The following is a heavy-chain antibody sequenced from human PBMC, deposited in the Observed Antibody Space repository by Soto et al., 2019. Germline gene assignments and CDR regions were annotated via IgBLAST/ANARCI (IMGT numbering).Heavy chain of an antibody. CDR2: IIPILGIA. V-gene: IGHV1-69*02. Sequence: QVQLVQSGAEVKKPGSSVEVSCKASVGTFSSYTISWVRQAPGQGLEWMGRIIPILGIAIYAQKVQGRHPITADKSTTTAYMELSSLIAEDTAVYYCARGNGEMATIYPLYYFDYWGQGTLVTVSS. CDR3: ARGNGEMATIYPLYYFDY. CDR1: VGTFSSYT. J-gene: IGHJ4*02. D-gene: IGHD5-12*01.